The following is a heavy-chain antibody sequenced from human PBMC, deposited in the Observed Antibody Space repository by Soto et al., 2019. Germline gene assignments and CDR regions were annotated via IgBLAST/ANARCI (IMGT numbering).Heavy chain of an antibody. J-gene: IGHJ4*02. Sequence: QVQLQESGPGLVKPSQTLSLTCTVSGGSISSGGYYWSWIRQHPGKGLEWIGYIYYSGSTYYNPSLKSRVTIYVETSTNQFSLKLSSVTAADTAVYYCARGSSGYYYFGYFDYWGQGTLVTVSS. CDR3: ARGSSGYYYFGYFDY. CDR1: GGSISSGGYY. CDR2: IYYSGST. V-gene: IGHV4-31*03. D-gene: IGHD3-22*01.